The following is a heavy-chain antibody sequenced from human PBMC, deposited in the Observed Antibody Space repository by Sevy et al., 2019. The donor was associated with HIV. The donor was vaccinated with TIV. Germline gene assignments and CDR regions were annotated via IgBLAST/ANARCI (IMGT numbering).Heavy chain of an antibody. Sequence: SETLSLTCTVSGGSISSGAYYWSWIRQHPGTGLECIGYIYYTGSTYHNPSLRSRVTMSVDTSKNQFSLRLSSVTAADTAVYYWARNKSRREGGYWFDPWGQGTLVTVSS. CDR1: GGSISSGAYY. D-gene: IGHD1-26*01. V-gene: IGHV4-31*03. CDR3: ARNKSRREGGYWFDP. CDR2: IYYTGST. J-gene: IGHJ5*02.